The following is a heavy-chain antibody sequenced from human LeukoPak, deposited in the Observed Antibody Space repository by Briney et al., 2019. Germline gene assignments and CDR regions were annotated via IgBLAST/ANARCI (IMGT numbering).Heavy chain of an antibody. CDR3: ARLRGYNYGLDY. CDR1: GDSIRSYY. J-gene: IGHJ4*02. V-gene: IGHV4-59*01. Sequence: SGTLSLTCTVSGDSIRSYYWSWIRQPPGEGLEWIGYIYYGGSTNYNPSLKSRVTMSVDTSKNQFSLKLSSVTAADTAVYYCARLRGYNYGLDYWGQGALVTVSS. CDR2: IYYGGST. D-gene: IGHD5-18*01.